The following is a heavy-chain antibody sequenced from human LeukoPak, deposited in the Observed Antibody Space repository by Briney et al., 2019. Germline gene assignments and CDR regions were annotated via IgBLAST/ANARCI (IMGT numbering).Heavy chain of an antibody. D-gene: IGHD4-17*01. Sequence: SETLSLTCSVSGYSISSGYYWGWIRQPPGKGLEWIASIYHSGSTYYNPSLKSRVTISVDTSKNQFSLKLSSVTAADTAVYYCARGGDYGDGNWFDPWGQETLVTASS. J-gene: IGHJ5*02. V-gene: IGHV4-38-2*02. CDR3: ARGGDYGDGNWFDP. CDR2: IYHSGST. CDR1: GYSISSGYY.